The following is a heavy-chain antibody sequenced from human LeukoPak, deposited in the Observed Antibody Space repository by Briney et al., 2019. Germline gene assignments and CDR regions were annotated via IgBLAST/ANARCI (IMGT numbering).Heavy chain of an antibody. CDR1: GFTFTSYS. D-gene: IGHD4-17*01. CDR2: ISSSSSYI. Sequence: GGSLRLSCAASGFTFTSYSMNWVRQAPGKGLEWVSSISSSSSYIYYADSVKGRFTISRDNAKNSLYLQMNSLRAEDTAVYYCARDRGDDYGDFDYWGQGTLVTVSS. CDR3: ARDRGDDYGDFDY. V-gene: IGHV3-21*01. J-gene: IGHJ4*02.